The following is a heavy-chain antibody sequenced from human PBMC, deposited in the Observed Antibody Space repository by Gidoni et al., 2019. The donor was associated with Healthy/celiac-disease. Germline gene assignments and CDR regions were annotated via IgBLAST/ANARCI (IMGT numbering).Heavy chain of an antibody. D-gene: IGHD2-2*01. CDR3: AKGPGVVPAAIGLYNWFDP. J-gene: IGHJ5*02. V-gene: IGHV3-23*01. Sequence: EVQLLESGGGLVQPGGSLRLSCAASGFTFSRYAMSWVRQAPGKGLEWVSAIRGSGGSTYYADSVKRRFTISRDNSKNTLYLQMNSLRAEDTAVYYCAKGPGVVPAAIGLYNWFDPWGQGTLVTVSS. CDR1: GFTFSRYA. CDR2: IRGSGGST.